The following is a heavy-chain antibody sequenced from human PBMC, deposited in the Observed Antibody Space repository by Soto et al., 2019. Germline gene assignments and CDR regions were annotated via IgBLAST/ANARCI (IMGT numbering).Heavy chain of an antibody. CDR3: ARGLGYCNVGSCSGAFDM. Sequence: ESRGGLVKPGGSLRLSCTASGLSFSSDSMNWVRQAPGKGLEWVSSISGSSSYIYYADSVKGRFTISRDNAKNSVYLQMNSLRAEDTAVYYCARGLGYCNVGSCSGAFDMWGQGTMVTVSS. CDR1: GLSFSSDS. D-gene: IGHD2-15*01. J-gene: IGHJ3*02. V-gene: IGHV3-21*01. CDR2: ISGSSSYI.